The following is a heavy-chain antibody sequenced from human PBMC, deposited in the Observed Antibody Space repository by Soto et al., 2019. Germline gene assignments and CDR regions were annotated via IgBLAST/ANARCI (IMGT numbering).Heavy chain of an antibody. V-gene: IGHV3-72*01. J-gene: IGHJ6*03. Sequence: GGSLRLSCAASGFTFSDHYMDWVRQAPGKGLEWVGRTRNKANSYTTEYAASVKGRFTISRDDSKNSLYLQMNSLKTEDTAVYYCATCTATRRYYYYYMDVWGKGTTVIVSS. CDR1: GFTFSDHY. CDR3: ATCTATRRYYYYYMDV. CDR2: TRNKANSYTT. D-gene: IGHD5-12*01.